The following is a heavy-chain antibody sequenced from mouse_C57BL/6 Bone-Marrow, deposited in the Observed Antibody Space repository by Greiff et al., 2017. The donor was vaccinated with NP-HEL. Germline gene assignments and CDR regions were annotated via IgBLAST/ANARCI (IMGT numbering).Heavy chain of an antibody. CDR3: TTYYYAMDY. J-gene: IGHJ4*01. CDR1: GFNIKDDS. CDR2: IDPENGDT. Sequence: VHVKQSGAELVRPGASVKLSCTASGFNIKDDSMHWVKQRPEQGLEWIGWIDPENGDTEYDSKFQGKATLTAAISSNTAYLQLSSLTSEDTAGYYCTTYYYAMDYWGQGTSVTVSS. V-gene: IGHV14-4*01.